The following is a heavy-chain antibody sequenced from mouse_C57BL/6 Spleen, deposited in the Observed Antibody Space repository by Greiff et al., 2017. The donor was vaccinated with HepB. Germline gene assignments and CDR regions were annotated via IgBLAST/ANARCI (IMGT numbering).Heavy chain of an antibody. CDR2: IDPENGDT. CDR3: TTNSGRRGFAY. Sequence: EVQLVESGAELVRPGASVKLSCTASGFNIKDDYMHWVKQRPEQGLEWIGWIDPENGDTEYASKFQGKATITADTSSNKAYLQLSSLTSEDTAVYYCTTNSGRRGFAYWGQVTLVTVSA. J-gene: IGHJ3*01. CDR1: GFNIKDDY. D-gene: IGHD1-1*01. V-gene: IGHV14-4*01.